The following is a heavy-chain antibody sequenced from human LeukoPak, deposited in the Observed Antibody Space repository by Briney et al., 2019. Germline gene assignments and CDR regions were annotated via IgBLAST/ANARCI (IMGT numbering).Heavy chain of an antibody. CDR3: AKFDVRYGYYDSSGYYAPFDY. CDR2: ISGSGDST. J-gene: IGHJ4*02. CDR1: GFTFSSYA. V-gene: IGHV3-23*01. D-gene: IGHD3-22*01. Sequence: GGSLRLSCAASGFTFSSYAMSWVRQAPGKGMEWVSTISGSGDSTYYADSVKGRFTISRDNSKNTLYLQMNSLRAEDTAVYYCAKFDVRYGYYDSSGYYAPFDYWGQGTLVTVSS.